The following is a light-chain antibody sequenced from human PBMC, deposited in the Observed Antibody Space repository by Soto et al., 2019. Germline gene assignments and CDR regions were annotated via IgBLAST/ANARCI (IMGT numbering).Light chain of an antibody. CDR2: GAS. V-gene: IGKV3-15*01. CDR3: QQYNKWPRT. Sequence: TQSAATLSVSPGERATLSCRASQSVSSNLAWYQQKPGQAPRLLIYGASTRATGIPDRFSGSGSGTEFTLTISSLQSEDFAVYYCQQYNKWPRTFGQGTKV. CDR1: QSVSSN. J-gene: IGKJ1*01.